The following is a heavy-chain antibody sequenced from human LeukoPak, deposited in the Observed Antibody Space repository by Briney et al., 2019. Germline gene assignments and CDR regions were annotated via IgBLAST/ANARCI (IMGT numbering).Heavy chain of an antibody. Sequence: PSETLSLTCTVSGGSISSYYWSWIRQPPGKGLEWIGYIYYSGSTNYNPSLKSRVTIPVDTSKNQFSLKLSSVTAADTAVYYCARVGARSSRYYHLGAFDIWGQETMVTVSS. CDR2: IYYSGST. CDR1: GGSISSYY. D-gene: IGHD3-22*01. J-gene: IGHJ3*02. V-gene: IGHV4-59*01. CDR3: ARVGARSSRYYHLGAFDI.